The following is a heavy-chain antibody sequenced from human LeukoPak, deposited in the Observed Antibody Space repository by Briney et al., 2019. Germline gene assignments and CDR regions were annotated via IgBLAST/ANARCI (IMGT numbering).Heavy chain of an antibody. V-gene: IGHV3-7*01. D-gene: IGHD1-1*01. CDR3: VRDYNWGFDY. CDR2: MNADENQK. CDR1: GFIVSNYC. Sequence: PGGSLRLSCAASGFIVSNYCVMWVRQASGKGLEWVATMNADENQKLYADSMEGRFTISRDNSKNNVYLQMYSLRVEDTSIYYCVRDYNWGFDYWGQGTVVTVSS. J-gene: IGHJ4*02.